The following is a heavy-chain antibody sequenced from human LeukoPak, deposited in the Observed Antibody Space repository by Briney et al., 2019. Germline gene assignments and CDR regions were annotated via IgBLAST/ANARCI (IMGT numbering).Heavy chain of an antibody. Sequence: ASVKVSYKVSGYALAELSIHWVRQAPGKGLEWMAGFDPEDGETIYAQKFQGRVTMTEDTSTDTAYMELSSLRSEDTAVYYCASRYNWNYGWFDPWGQGTLVTVSS. D-gene: IGHD1-7*01. CDR3: ASRYNWNYGWFDP. CDR2: FDPEDGET. CDR1: GYALAELS. J-gene: IGHJ5*02. V-gene: IGHV1-24*01.